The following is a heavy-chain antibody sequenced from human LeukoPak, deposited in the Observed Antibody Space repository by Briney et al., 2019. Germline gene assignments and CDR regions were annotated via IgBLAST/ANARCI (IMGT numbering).Heavy chain of an antibody. CDR1: GFSFSTYW. CDR2: ISGDGSTT. V-gene: IGHV3-74*01. CDR3: ATTTYHYVASGFAAY. Sequence: PGGSLRLSCAASGFSFSTYWMHWVRQAPGKGLMWASRISGDGSTTTYADSVKGRFTISRDNAKNTLFLQMSSLRAEDTAVYYCATTTYHYVASGFAAYWGQGALVTVSS. D-gene: IGHD3-10*02. J-gene: IGHJ4*02.